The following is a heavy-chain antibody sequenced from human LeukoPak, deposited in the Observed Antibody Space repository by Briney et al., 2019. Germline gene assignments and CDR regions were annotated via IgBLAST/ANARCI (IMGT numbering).Heavy chain of an antibody. J-gene: IGHJ3*02. D-gene: IGHD4-23*01. Sequence: PGGSLRLSCAASGFTFKTYWMHWVRQAPGKGLEWISHSNSDGSSTSYADSVRGRFTISRDNAKNTLYLQKNSLRAEDTAVYYCARDLKDPVNDVFDMWGQGTMVTVSS. CDR1: GFTFKTYW. CDR2: SNSDGSST. CDR3: ARDLKDPVNDVFDM. V-gene: IGHV3-74*01.